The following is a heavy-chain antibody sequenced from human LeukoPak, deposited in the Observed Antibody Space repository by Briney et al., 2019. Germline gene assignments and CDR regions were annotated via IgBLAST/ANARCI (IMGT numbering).Heavy chain of an antibody. Sequence: SETLSLTCTVSGGSVSSSSYYWGWIRQPPGKGLEWIGSIYYSGSTYYNPSLKSRVTISVDTSKNQFSLKLSSVTAADTAVYYCARDGRDSSSWKGGIDYWGQGTLVTVTS. V-gene: IGHV4-39*07. CDR1: GGSVSSSSYY. CDR2: IYYSGST. D-gene: IGHD6-13*01. J-gene: IGHJ4*02. CDR3: ARDGRDSSSWKGGIDY.